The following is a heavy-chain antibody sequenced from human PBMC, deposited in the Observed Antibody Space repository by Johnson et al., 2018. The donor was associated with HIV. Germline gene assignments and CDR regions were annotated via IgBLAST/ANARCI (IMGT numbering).Heavy chain of an antibody. CDR1: GFTFSSYA. V-gene: IGHV3-30-3*01. J-gene: IGHJ3*02. CDR3: ARDRAGIGGAFDI. CDR2: ISYDGSNK. D-gene: IGHD3-16*01. Sequence: QVQLVESGGGVVQPGRSLRLSCAASGFTFSSYAMHWVRQAPGKGLEWVAVISYDGSNKYYADSVTGRFTISRDNSKNTLYLQMNSLRAEDTAVYSCARDRAGIGGAFDIWGQGTMVTVSS.